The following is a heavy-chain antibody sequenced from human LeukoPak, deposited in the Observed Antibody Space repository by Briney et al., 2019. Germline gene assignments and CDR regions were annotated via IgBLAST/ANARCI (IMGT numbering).Heavy chain of an antibody. D-gene: IGHD4-17*01. Sequence: ASVKVSCKASGYTFTSYDINWVRQATGQGLEWMGWMNPNSGNTGYAQKFQGRATMTRNTSISTAYMELSSLRSEDTAVYYCATPSGDTPGSIGDYWGQGTLVTVSS. CDR1: GYTFTSYD. V-gene: IGHV1-8*01. CDR3: ATPSGDTPGSIGDY. J-gene: IGHJ4*02. CDR2: MNPNSGNT.